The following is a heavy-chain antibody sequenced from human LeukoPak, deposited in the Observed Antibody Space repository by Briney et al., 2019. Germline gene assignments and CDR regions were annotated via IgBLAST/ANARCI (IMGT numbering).Heavy chain of an antibody. V-gene: IGHV4-59*08. CDR3: ARGVSIPTTPKFDF. CDR1: GGSISTYY. D-gene: IGHD2-15*01. J-gene: IGHJ4*02. CDR2: IYYRGSA. Sequence: SGTLSLTCTVSGGSISTYYWTWIRQPPGKGLEWIGYIYYRGSANYNPSLKSRVTISVDTSNNQFSLKLSSVTAADTAVYYCARGVSIPTTPKFDFWGQGTLVTVSS.